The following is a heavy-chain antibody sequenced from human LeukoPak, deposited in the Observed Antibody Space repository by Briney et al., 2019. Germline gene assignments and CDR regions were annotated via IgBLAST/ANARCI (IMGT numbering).Heavy chain of an antibody. J-gene: IGHJ6*03. CDR1: GFTFDDYG. V-gene: IGHV3-43D*03. Sequence: GGSLRLSCAASGFTFDDYGIHWVRQAPGKGLEWISLISWDCGRAYYADSVKGRFTISRDNSKNSLYLQMERLRTEDTALYYCAKSLSIRERFHYMDVWGKGTTVTVSS. D-gene: IGHD1-1*01. CDR3: AKSLSIRERFHYMDV. CDR2: ISWDCGRA.